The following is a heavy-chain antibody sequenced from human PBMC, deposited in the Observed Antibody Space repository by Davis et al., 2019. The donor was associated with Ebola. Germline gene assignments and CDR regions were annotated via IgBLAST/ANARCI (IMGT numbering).Heavy chain of an antibody. J-gene: IGHJ4*02. CDR2: INPNSGGT. CDR3: ARDQRIRGIAVAPLN. Sequence: ASVKVSCKASGYTFTGYYMHWVRQAPGQGLEWMGRINPNSGGTNYAQKFQGRVTMTRDTSISTAYMGLRSLRSDDTAVYYCARDQRIRGIAVAPLNWGQGTLVTVSS. CDR1: GYTFTGYY. V-gene: IGHV1-2*06. D-gene: IGHD6-19*01.